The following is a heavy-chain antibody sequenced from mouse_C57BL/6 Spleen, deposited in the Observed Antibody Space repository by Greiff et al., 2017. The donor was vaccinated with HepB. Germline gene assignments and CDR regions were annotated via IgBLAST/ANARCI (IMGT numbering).Heavy chain of an antibody. Sequence: VQLQQSGPELVKPGASVKISCKASGYAFSSSWMNWVKQRPGKGLEWIGRIYPGDGDTNYNGKFKGKATLTADKSSSTAYMQLSSLTSEDSAVYFCARGGISPFAYWGQGTLVTVSA. V-gene: IGHV1-82*01. CDR2: IYPGDGDT. J-gene: IGHJ3*01. CDR1: GYAFSSSW. CDR3: ARGGISPFAY.